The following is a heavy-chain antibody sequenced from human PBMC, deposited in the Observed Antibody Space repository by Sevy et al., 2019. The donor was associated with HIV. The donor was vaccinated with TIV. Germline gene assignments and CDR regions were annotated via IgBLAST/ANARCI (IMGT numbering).Heavy chain of an antibody. V-gene: IGHV3-48*03. CDR2: ISSSGSSI. CDR1: GFTFSSYD. D-gene: IGHD3-22*01. CDR3: TRNGGDFDNEFDP. Sequence: GGSLRLSCTASGFTFSSYDMNWVRQAPGKGLEWVSKISSSGSSIYYADSVKGRFTISRDNAKNSLNLQMNSRRAEDTAVYYCTRNGGDFDNEFDPWGQGTLVTVSS. J-gene: IGHJ5*02.